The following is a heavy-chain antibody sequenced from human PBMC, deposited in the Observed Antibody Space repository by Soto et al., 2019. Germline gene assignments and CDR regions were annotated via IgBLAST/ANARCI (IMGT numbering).Heavy chain of an antibody. CDR1: GGSFSGYY. CDR2: INHSGST. D-gene: IGHD1-7*01. J-gene: IGHJ4*02. CDR3: AREATNWNYIRFDY. Sequence: SETLSLTCAVYGGSFSGYYWSWIRQPPGKGLEWIGEINHSGSTNYNPSLKSRVTISVDTSKNQFSLKLSSVTAADTAVYYCAREATNWNYIRFDYWGQGTLVTVSS. V-gene: IGHV4-34*01.